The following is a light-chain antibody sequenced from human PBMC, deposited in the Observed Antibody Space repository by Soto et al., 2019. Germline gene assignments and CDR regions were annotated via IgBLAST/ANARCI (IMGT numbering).Light chain of an antibody. CDR3: QKYDSAPQT. CDR2: AAS. Sequence: DIQMTQSPSSLSASVGDTVTITCRASQDIIDYLAWYQQRPGKVPNLLIYAASTLQTGVPSRFSGSGAGTDFTLTISSLQPEDVGTYYCQKYDSAPQTFGPGTKVEIK. J-gene: IGKJ1*01. CDR1: QDIIDY. V-gene: IGKV1-27*01.